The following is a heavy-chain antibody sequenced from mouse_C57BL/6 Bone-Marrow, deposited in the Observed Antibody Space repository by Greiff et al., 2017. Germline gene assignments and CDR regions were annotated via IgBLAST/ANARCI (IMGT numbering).Heavy chain of an antibody. V-gene: IGHV1-81*01. CDR3: ASFITTVAAPY. J-gene: IGHJ2*01. CDR2: IYPRGGNT. CDR1: GYTFTSYG. D-gene: IGHD1-1*01. Sequence: QVHVKQSGAELARPGASVKLSCKASGYTFTSYGISWVKQRTGQGLEWIGEIYPRGGNTYYTERFKGKATLTADKSASKAYMELRSLTSEDSAVYFCASFITTVAAPYGGQGTTLTVSS.